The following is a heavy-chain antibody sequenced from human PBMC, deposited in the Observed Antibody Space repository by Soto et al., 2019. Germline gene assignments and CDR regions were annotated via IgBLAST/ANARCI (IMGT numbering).Heavy chain of an antibody. Sequence: GSLRLSCAASGFTFNYYWMTWVRQAPGKGLEWVANVKPDGSATFYADSLKGRFTISRDNAKNSVSLQMDSLRADDTAVYYCARDRERVTVNGGIALGAMEVWGHGTTVTVSS. D-gene: IGHD3-22*01. V-gene: IGHV3-7*03. CDR1: GFTFNYYW. CDR2: VKPDGSAT. CDR3: ARDRERVTVNGGIALGAMEV. J-gene: IGHJ6*02.